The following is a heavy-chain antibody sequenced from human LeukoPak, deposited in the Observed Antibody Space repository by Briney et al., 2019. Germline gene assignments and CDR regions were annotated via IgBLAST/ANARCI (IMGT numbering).Heavy chain of an antibody. CDR3: ATGQGYSSGWVFDY. V-gene: IGHV1-24*01. CDR2: FHPEDGET. Sequence: ASVKVSCKVSGYTLTELSMHWLRQAPGKGLDWLGGFHPEDGETIYAQKFQGRVTMTEDTSTDTAYMELSSLRSEDTAVYYCATGQGYSSGWVFDYWGQGTLVTVSS. CDR1: GYTLTELS. D-gene: IGHD6-19*01. J-gene: IGHJ4*02.